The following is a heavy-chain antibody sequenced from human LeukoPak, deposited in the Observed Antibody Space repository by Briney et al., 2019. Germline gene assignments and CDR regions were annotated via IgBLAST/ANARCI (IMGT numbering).Heavy chain of an antibody. D-gene: IGHD3-10*01. J-gene: IGHJ4*02. V-gene: IGHV1-18*01. CDR1: GYTFTSYG. CDR3: ARGGLWFGELLGTFDY. CDR2: ISAYNGNT. Sequence: ASVKVSCKASGYTFTSYGISWVRQAPGQGLEWMGWISAYNGNTNYAQKLQGRVTMTTDTSTGTAYMELRSLRSDDTAVYYCARGGLWFGELLGTFDYRGQGTLVTVSS.